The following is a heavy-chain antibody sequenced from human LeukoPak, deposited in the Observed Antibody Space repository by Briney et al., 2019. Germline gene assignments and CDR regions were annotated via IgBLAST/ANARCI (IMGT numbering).Heavy chain of an antibody. J-gene: IGHJ6*02. CDR1: GFTFSSYG. CDR2: IWYDGSNK. Sequence: GGSLRLSCAASGFTFSSYGMHWVRQAPGKGLEWVAVIWYDGSNKYYADSVKGRFTISRDNSKNTLYLQMNSLRAEDTAVYYCARDIVVVPAAINSISYYYYGMDVWGQGTTVTVSS. D-gene: IGHD2-2*01. CDR3: ARDIVVVPAAINSISYYYYGMDV. V-gene: IGHV3-33*01.